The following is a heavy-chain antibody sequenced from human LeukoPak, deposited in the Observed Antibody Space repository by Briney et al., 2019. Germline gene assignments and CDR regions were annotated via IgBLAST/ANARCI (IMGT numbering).Heavy chain of an antibody. CDR2: ISSSIYI. Sequence: GGSLRLSCAASGFTFSSYSMKWVRQAPGKGLQWISSISSSIYIYYADSVKGRFTISRDNAKKSLYLQMNSLRVEDTAMYYCVRGSENYNGAADYWGQGTLVTVSS. CDR1: GFTFSSYS. D-gene: IGHD1-7*01. V-gene: IGHV3-21*01. CDR3: VRGSENYNGAADY. J-gene: IGHJ4*02.